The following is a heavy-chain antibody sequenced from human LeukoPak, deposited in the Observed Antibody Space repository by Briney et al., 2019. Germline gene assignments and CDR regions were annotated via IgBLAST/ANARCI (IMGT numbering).Heavy chain of an antibody. V-gene: IGHV3-73*01. CDR1: GFTFSDSA. J-gene: IGHJ4*01. CDR2: IRSNTNNYAT. Sequence: GGSLTLSCAASGFTFSDSAMHWVRQAPGKGLEWVGRIRSNTNNYATAYAESMKGRFTISRDDSKNTAYLQMNSLKADDTAVYFCTTVADDSSGYFYVSFDYWGHGTLVTVSS. CDR3: TTVADDSSGYFYVSFDY. D-gene: IGHD3-22*01.